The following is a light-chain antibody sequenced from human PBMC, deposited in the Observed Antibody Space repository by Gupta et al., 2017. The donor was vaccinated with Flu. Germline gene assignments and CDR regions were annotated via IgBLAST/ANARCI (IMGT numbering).Light chain of an antibody. V-gene: IGLV2-14*01. CDR2: EVS. J-gene: IGLJ2*01. CDR1: SSDVGGYIY. Sequence: QSALPQPASASGSPGPSITISCTGTSSDVGGYIYVSWYQQHPGKAPKLMIYEVSNRPSGVSNRFSGSKSGNTASLTISGLQAEDEADYYGSSYTSSSTPHVVFGGGTKLTV. CDR3: SSYTSSSTPHVV.